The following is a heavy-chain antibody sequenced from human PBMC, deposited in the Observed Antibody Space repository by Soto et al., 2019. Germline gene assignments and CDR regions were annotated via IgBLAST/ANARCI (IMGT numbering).Heavy chain of an antibody. J-gene: IGHJ6*02. Sequence: GGSLRLSCAASGFTFSSYGMHWVRQAPGKGLEWVAVISYDGSNKYYADSVKDRFTISRDSSKNTLYLQMNSLRAEDTAVYYCAKDRRGYCSGGSCYIGMDVWGQGTTVTVSS. CDR1: GFTFSSYG. CDR3: AKDRRGYCSGGSCYIGMDV. CDR2: ISYDGSNK. D-gene: IGHD2-15*01. V-gene: IGHV3-30*18.